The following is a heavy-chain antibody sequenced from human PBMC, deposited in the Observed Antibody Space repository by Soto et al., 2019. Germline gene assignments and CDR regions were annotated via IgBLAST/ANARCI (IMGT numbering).Heavy chain of an antibody. CDR2: INPNSGGT. Sequence: QVQLVQSGAEVKKPGASVKVSCKASGYTFTGYYMHWVRQAPGQGLEWMGWINPNSGGTNYAQKFQGWVTMTRDTSISTAYMELSRLRSDDTAVYYCARDRCSSVIAPGPIVPCGMDVWGQGTTVTVSS. CDR1: GYTFTGYY. CDR3: ARDRCSSVIAPGPIVPCGMDV. V-gene: IGHV1-2*04. J-gene: IGHJ6*02. D-gene: IGHD2-2*01.